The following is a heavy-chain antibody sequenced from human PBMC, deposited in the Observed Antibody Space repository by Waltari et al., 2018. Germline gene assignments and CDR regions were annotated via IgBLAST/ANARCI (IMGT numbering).Heavy chain of an antibody. D-gene: IGHD3-10*01. Sequence: QVQLQESGPGLVKPSETLSLTCAVSGYSISSGYYWGWIRQPPGRGLEWIGSIYHSGSTYSNPSLKSRVTISVDTSKNQFSLKLSSVTAADTAVYYCARIRVTMVSHGDSGWFDPWGQGTLVTVSS. V-gene: IGHV4-38-2*01. CDR1: GYSISSGYY. CDR2: IYHSGST. J-gene: IGHJ5*02. CDR3: ARIRVTMVSHGDSGWFDP.